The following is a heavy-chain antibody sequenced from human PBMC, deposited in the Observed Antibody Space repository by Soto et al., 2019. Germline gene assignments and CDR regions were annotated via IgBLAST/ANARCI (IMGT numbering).Heavy chain of an antibody. CDR1: GGTFSSYA. V-gene: IGHV1-69*06. CDR2: IVPLFRTT. Sequence: QVQLVQSGAEAKKPGSSVKVSCKTSGGTFSSYAINWVRQAPGQGLEWLGGIVPLFRTTNYAQKFQGRVTITADTSTYTVYMELSELRSGDTAVYYCARGGYSSTWSNLLDRSGLDVWGQGTTVTVSS. CDR3: ARGGYSSTWSNLLDRSGLDV. J-gene: IGHJ6*02. D-gene: IGHD6-13*01.